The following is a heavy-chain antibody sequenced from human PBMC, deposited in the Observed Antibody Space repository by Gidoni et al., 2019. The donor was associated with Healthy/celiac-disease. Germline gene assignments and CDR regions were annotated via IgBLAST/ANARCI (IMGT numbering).Heavy chain of an antibody. CDR2: IIPIFGKA. CDR3: ATRYCSSTSCYIRVGYGWYFDL. Sequence: QVQLVQSGAEVTKPGSSVQFSCTASGGTFSSYAIRWLRQAPGQGLEWMGGIIPIFGKANYEQKFKGRVTITADESTSTAYMELSSLRSEDTAVYYCATRYCSSTSCYIRVGYGWYFDLWGRGTLVTVSS. V-gene: IGHV1-69*01. J-gene: IGHJ2*01. D-gene: IGHD2-2*02. CDR1: GGTFSSYA.